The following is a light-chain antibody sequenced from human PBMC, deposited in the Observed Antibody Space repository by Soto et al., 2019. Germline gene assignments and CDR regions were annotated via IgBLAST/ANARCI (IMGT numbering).Light chain of an antibody. CDR1: QSVSSN. CDR2: GAS. CDR3: QQYNNWPPWT. V-gene: IGKV3-15*01. Sequence: EIGMTQSAATLSVYPGERATLSCRASQSVSSNLAWYQQKPGQAPRLLIYGASTRATGIPARFSGSGSGTEVTLTISSLQSEYFAVCYCQQYNNWPPWTFGQGTKVDIK. J-gene: IGKJ1*01.